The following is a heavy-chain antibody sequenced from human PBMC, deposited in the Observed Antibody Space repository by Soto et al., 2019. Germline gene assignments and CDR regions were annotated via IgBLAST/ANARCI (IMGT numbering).Heavy chain of an antibody. CDR2: IYSDGTST. Sequence: GGSLRLSCAASGFTFSNYWMHWVRQAPGKGLVWVSRIYSDGTSTTYADSVKGRFTISRDNAKNTLFLQMNSLRAEDTAVYYCAKTTYYYDSSGYYPDYWGQGTLVTVSS. V-gene: IGHV3-74*01. D-gene: IGHD3-22*01. J-gene: IGHJ4*02. CDR3: AKTTYYYDSSGYYPDY. CDR1: GFTFSNYW.